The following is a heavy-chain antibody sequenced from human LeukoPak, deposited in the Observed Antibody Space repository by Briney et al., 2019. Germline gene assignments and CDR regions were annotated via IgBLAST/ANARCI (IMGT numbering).Heavy chain of an antibody. CDR2: IKQDGSEK. J-gene: IGHJ3*02. CDR1: GFTFSTSW. D-gene: IGHD6-13*01. Sequence: TGGSLRLSCAASGFTFSTSWMTWVRQAPGKGLGWVANIKQDGSEKYYVDSVKGRFTISRDNAKNSLYLQMNSLRAEDTAEYYCARKRGSWYNAFDIWGQGTMVTVST. V-gene: IGHV3-7*01. CDR3: ARKRGSWYNAFDI.